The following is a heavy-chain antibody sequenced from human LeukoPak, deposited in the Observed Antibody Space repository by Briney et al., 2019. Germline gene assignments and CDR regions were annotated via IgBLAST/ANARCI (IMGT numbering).Heavy chain of an antibody. D-gene: IGHD1-26*01. V-gene: IGHV4-59*08. CDR2: IYYSGNT. CDR1: GGSISSYC. Sequence: SETLSLTCTVSGGSISSYCWSWIRQPPGKGLEWIAYIYYSGNTDYNPSLKSRVTISLDTSKNQFSLKLSSVTAADTAVYYCARHDPIVGTPDAFDIWGQGTMVTVSS. J-gene: IGHJ3*02. CDR3: ARHDPIVGTPDAFDI.